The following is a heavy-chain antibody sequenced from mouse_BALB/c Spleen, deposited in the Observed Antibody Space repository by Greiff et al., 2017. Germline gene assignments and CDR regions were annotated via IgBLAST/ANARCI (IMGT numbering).Heavy chain of an antibody. CDR3: ARENTTMITTNYAMDY. CDR1: GYSITSDYA. D-gene: IGHD2-4*01. CDR2: ISYSGST. J-gene: IGHJ4*01. V-gene: IGHV3-2*02. Sequence: VQLKESGPGLVKPSQSLSLTCTVTGYSITSDYAWNWIRQFPGNKLEWMGYISYSGSTSYNPSLKSRISITRDTSKNQFFLQLNSVTTEDTATYYCARENTTMITTNYAMDYWGQGTSVTVSS.